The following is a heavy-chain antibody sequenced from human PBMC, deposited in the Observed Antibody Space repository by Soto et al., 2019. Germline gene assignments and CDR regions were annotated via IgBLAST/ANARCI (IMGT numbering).Heavy chain of an antibody. V-gene: IGHV3-30*18. CDR1: GFTFSSYG. J-gene: IGHJ6*03. CDR2: ISYDGSNK. CDR3: AKDPTAMDYYYYYMDV. D-gene: IGHD5-18*01. Sequence: GGSLRLSCAASGFTFSSYGMHWVRQAPGKGLEWVAVISYDGSNKYYADSVKGRFTISRDNSKNTLYLQMNSLRAEDTAVYYCAKDPTAMDYYYYYMDVWGKGTTVTVSS.